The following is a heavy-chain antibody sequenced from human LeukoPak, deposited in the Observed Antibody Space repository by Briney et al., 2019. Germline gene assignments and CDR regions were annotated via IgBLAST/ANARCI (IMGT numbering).Heavy chain of an antibody. CDR2: IYHSGST. CDR3: ARGHPLIVVVTADNWFDP. V-gene: IGHV4-30-4*01. Sequence: PSETLSLTCTVSGGSISSGDYYWSWIRQPPGKGLEWIGYIYHSGSTYYNPSLKSRVTISVDTSKNQFSLKLSSVTAADTAVYYCARGHPLIVVVTADNWFDPWGQGTLVTVSS. D-gene: IGHD2-21*02. J-gene: IGHJ5*02. CDR1: GGSISSGDYY.